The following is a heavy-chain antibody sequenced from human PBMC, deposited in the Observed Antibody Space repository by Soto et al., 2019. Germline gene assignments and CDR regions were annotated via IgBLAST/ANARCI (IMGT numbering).Heavy chain of an antibody. D-gene: IGHD1-1*01. CDR2: IYYSGST. CDR1: GGSISSGGYY. J-gene: IGHJ6*02. Sequence: QVQLQESGPGLVKPSQTLSLTCTVSGGSISSGGYYWSWIRQHPGKGLEWIGYIYYSGSTYYNPSLKRGVTPALDTSQNHFSLKLRSVTAADTAVYYCARDTVVERRHGMDVWGQGTTVTVSS. V-gene: IGHV4-31*03. CDR3: ARDTVVERRHGMDV.